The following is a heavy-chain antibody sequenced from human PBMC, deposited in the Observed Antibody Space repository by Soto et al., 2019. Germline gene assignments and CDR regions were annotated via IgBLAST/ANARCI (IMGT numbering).Heavy chain of an antibody. CDR1: GGTFSSYA. CDR2: LIPISGTA. J-gene: IGHJ6*02. Sequence: QVQLVQSGAEVQKPGSSVKVSCKACGGTFSSYAISCVRQAPGQGLEWMGGLIPISGTANYAQKFQGRGTITADESTSTAYMELSSLRSEDTAVYYCARSQGSSTSLEIYYYYYYGMDVWGQGTTVTVSS. V-gene: IGHV1-69*01. CDR3: ARSQGSSTSLEIYYYYYYGMDV. D-gene: IGHD2-2*01.